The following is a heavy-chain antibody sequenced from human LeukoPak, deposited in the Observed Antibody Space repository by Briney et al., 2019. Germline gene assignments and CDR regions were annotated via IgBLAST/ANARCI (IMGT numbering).Heavy chain of an antibody. CDR3: ARPNGCGWDF. Sequence: PGGSLRLSCAASGFTFSTYWMSWVRQAPGKGLEWVANIKQDGSEKYYVDSVKGRFTISRDNAENSLYLQLNSLRTEDTAVYYCARPNGCGWDFWGQGTLVTVSS. D-gene: IGHD5-24*01. V-gene: IGHV3-7*01. J-gene: IGHJ4*02. CDR2: IKQDGSEK. CDR1: GFTFSTYW.